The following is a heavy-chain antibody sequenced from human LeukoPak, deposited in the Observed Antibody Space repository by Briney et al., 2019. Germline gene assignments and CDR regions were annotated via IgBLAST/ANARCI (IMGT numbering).Heavy chain of an antibody. D-gene: IGHD6-19*01. V-gene: IGHV3-9*01. CDR1: GFTFDDYA. CDR2: ISWNSGSI. CDR3: AKDNSPVIAVAGY. Sequence: GGSLRLSCAASGFTFDDYAMHWVRQAPGKGLEWVSGISWNSGSIGYADSVKGRFTISRDNAKNSLYLQMNSLRAGDTALYYCAKDNSPVIAVAGYWGQGTLVTVSS. J-gene: IGHJ4*02.